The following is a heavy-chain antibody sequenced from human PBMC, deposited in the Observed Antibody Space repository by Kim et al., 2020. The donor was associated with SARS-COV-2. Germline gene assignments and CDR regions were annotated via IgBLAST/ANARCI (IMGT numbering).Heavy chain of an antibody. CDR1: GGSISSSSYY. V-gene: IGHV4-39*07. CDR3: ARDTWTGDRGY. D-gene: IGHD7-27*01. Sequence: SETLSLTCTVSGGSISSSSYYWGWIRQPPGKGLEWIGSIYYSGSTYYNPSLKSRVTISVDTSKNQFSLKLSSVTAADTAVYYCARDTWTGDRGYWGQGTLVTVSS. CDR2: IYYSGST. J-gene: IGHJ4*02.